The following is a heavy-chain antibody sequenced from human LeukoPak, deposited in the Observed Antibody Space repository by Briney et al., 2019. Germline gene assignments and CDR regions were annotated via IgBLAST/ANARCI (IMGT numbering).Heavy chain of an antibody. J-gene: IGHJ4*02. V-gene: IGHV3-11*06. Sequence: GRSLRLSCAASGFTFSDYYMSWIRQAPGKGLERVSYISSSSSYTNYADSVKGRFTISRDNAKNSLYLQMNSLRAEDTAVYYCARAIGGYSGYGGDYWGQGTLVTVSS. D-gene: IGHD5-12*01. CDR1: GFTFSDYY. CDR3: ARAIGGYSGYGGDY. CDR2: ISSSSSYT.